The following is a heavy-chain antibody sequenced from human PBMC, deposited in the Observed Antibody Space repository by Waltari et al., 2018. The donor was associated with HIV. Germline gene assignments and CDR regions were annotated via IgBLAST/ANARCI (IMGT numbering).Heavy chain of an antibody. CDR2: ISNSGSAI. V-gene: IGHV3-48*02. CDR1: GFTFSSYN. J-gene: IGHJ4*02. Sequence: EVQLVESGGGLVQPGGSLRLSCAASGFTFSSYNMNWVRQAPGRGLELLSSISNSGSAINYADSLKGRFTISRDNAKNSLYLQMNSLRDEDTAVYYCARDLVAPGNFFDYWGQGTLVTVSS. D-gene: IGHD5-12*01. CDR3: ARDLVAPGNFFDY.